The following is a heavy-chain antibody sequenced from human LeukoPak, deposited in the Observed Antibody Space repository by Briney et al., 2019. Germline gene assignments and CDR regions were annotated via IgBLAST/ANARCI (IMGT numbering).Heavy chain of an antibody. CDR2: IIPIFGTA. V-gene: IGHV1-69*05. D-gene: IGHD6-19*01. CDR3: ARAQWLGDYYYYMDV. CDR1: GGTFSSYA. J-gene: IGHJ6*03. Sequence: GSSVKVSCKASGGTFSSYAISWVRQAPGQGLEWMGGIIPIFGTANYAQKFQGRVTITTAESTSTAYMELSSLRSEATAVYYCARAQWLGDYYYYMDVWGKGTTVTVSS.